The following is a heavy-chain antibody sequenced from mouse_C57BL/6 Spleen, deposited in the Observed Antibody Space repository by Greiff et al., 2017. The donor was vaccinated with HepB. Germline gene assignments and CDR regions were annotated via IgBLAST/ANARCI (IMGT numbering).Heavy chain of an antibody. J-gene: IGHJ1*03. CDR2: INPNNGGT. Sequence: VQLQQSGPELVKPGASVKISCKASGYTFTDYYMNWVKQSHGKSLEWIGDINPNNGGTSYNQKFKGKATLTVDKSSSTAYMELSSLTSEDSAVYYCARDYCGRKYFDVWGTGTTVTVSS. D-gene: IGHD1-1*01. CDR1: GYTFTDYY. CDR3: ARDYCGRKYFDV. V-gene: IGHV1-26*01.